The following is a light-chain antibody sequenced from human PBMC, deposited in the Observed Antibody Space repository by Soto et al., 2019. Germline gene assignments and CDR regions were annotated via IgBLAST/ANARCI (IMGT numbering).Light chain of an antibody. Sequence: EIVLTQSPGTLSLSPGERATLSCRASQSVSSSYLAWYQQKPGQAPRLLIYGASSRATGIPDRFSGSGSGTDFTLNISRLEPEDFAVYYCQQYGSSPLVTFGGGTKVEIK. J-gene: IGKJ4*01. V-gene: IGKV3-20*01. CDR3: QQYGSSPLVT. CDR2: GAS. CDR1: QSVSSSY.